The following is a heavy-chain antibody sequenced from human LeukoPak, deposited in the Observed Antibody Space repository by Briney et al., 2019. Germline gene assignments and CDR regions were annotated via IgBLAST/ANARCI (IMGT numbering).Heavy chain of an antibody. CDR2: INHSGST. CDR1: GGSFSGYY. CDR3: ARKGYSGSYGTNY. V-gene: IGHV4-34*01. Sequence: SETLSLTCAVYGGSFSGYYWSWIRQPPGKGLEWIGEINHSGSTNYNPSLKSRVTISVDTSKNQFSLKLSSVTAADTAAYYCARKGYSGSYGTNYWGQGTLVTVSS. J-gene: IGHJ4*02. D-gene: IGHD1-26*01.